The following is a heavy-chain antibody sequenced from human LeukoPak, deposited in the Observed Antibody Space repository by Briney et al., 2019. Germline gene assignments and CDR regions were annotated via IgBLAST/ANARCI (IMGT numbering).Heavy chain of an antibody. V-gene: IGHV4-59*01. CDR3: ATAMPGYSSSWHFDY. D-gene: IGHD6-13*01. J-gene: IGHJ4*02. Sequence: SETLSLTCTDSVCSISSYFFSWIRQPPGKGLEWIGYIYYSGSTNYNPPLKSRVTISVDTSKNQFSLKLSSVTAADTAVYYCATAMPGYSSSWHFDYWGQGTLVTVSS. CDR1: VCSISSYF. CDR2: IYYSGST.